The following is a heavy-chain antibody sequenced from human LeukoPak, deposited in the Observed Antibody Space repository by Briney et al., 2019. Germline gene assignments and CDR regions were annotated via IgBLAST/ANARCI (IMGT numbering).Heavy chain of an antibody. D-gene: IGHD6-19*01. J-gene: IGHJ4*02. CDR3: AKDLEAVAGTIVNDY. V-gene: IGHV3-23*01. CDR1: GFTFSKYA. Sequence: GGSLRLSCAVSGFTFSKYAMNWVRQGPGKGLEWVSGIGASGGTTYYADSVQGRFTISRDNSKNTLYLQLNRLRAEDTGVYFCAKDLEAVAGTIVNDYWGQDTLVTVSS. CDR2: IGASGGTT.